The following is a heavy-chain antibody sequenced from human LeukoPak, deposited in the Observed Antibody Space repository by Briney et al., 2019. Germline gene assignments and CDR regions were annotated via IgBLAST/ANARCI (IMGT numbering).Heavy chain of an antibody. CDR1: GFTVSSNY. CDR2: IYSGGTT. CDR3: AREEGILELIY. V-gene: IGHV3-66*01. Sequence: GGSLRLSCAASGFTVSSNYMSWVRQAPGKGLEWVSVIYSGGTTYYADSVKGRFTISRDNSKDTLYLQMNSLRAEDTAVYYCAREEGILELIYWGQGTLVAVSS. D-gene: IGHD3-10*01. J-gene: IGHJ4*02.